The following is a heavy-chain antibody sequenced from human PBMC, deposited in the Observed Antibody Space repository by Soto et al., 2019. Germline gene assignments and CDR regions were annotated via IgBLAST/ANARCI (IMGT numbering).Heavy chain of an antibody. CDR2: ISFDGSNR. CDR3: IKDGSSGWPYYYGMDV. J-gene: IGHJ6*02. Sequence: PGGSLRLSCAASGFTFSSYGMHWVRQAPGKGLEWVAVISFDGSNRYYADSVKGRFTISRSNSKNTVYLQMSSLRAEDTAVYYCIKDGSSGWPYYYGMDVWGRGTTVTVSS. CDR1: GFTFSSYG. D-gene: IGHD6-19*01. V-gene: IGHV3-30*18.